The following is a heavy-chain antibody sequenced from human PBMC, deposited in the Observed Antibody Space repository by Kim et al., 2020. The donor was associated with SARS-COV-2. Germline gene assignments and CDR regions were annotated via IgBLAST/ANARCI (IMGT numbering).Heavy chain of an antibody. Sequence: SRVTISVDTSKNQFSLKLSSVTAADTAVYYCASSGGPEKTNYYYYYGMDVWGQGTTVTVSS. J-gene: IGHJ6*02. CDR3: ASSGGPEKTNYYYYYGMDV. V-gene: IGHV4-59*01. D-gene: IGHD3-10*01.